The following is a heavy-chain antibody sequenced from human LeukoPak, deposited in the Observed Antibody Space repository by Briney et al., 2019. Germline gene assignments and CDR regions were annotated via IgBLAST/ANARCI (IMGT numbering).Heavy chain of an antibody. CDR3: ASDPMVRGVIDYYYGMDV. CDR1: GFTFSSYA. Sequence: PGGSLRLSCAASGFTFSSYAMSWVRQAPGKGLEWVSAISGSGGSTYYADSVKGRFTISRDNSKNTLYLQMNSLRAEDTAVYYCASDPMVRGVIDYYYGMDVWGQGTTVTVSS. J-gene: IGHJ6*02. D-gene: IGHD3-10*01. V-gene: IGHV3-23*01. CDR2: ISGSGGST.